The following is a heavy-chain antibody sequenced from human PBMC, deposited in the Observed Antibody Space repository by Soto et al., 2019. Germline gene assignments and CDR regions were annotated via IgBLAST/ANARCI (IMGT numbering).Heavy chain of an antibody. CDR3: ARHHGPTTSETWFDP. D-gene: IGHD5-12*01. CDR2: ISTYSGDT. V-gene: IGHV1-18*01. J-gene: IGHJ5*02. Sequence: GASVKVSCKASGYTFFTYDISWVRQAPGQGLEWMGWISTYSGDTEYAQKFQGRVTMTTDTSTTTAYLELRSLRSDDTAVYYCARHHGPTTSETWFDPWGQGTLVTVSS. CDR1: GYTFFTYD.